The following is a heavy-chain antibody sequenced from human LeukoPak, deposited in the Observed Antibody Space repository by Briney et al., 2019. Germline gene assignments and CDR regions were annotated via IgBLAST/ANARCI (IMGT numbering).Heavy chain of an antibody. V-gene: IGHV4-4*07. CDR1: GGSISSYY. D-gene: IGHD3-3*01. CDR3: ARGDFWSGSYLYDY. J-gene: IGHJ4*02. CDR2: IYTSGST. Sequence: PSETLSLTCTVSGGSISSYYWSWIRQPAGKGLEWIGRIYTSGSTNYNPSLKSRVTMSVDTSKNQFSLKLSSVTAADTAVYYCARGDFWSGSYLYDYWGQGTLVTVSS.